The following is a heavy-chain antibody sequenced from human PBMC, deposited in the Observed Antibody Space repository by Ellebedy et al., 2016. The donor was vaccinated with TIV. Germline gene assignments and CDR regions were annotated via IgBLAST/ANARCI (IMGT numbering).Heavy chain of an antibody. J-gene: IGHJ5*02. D-gene: IGHD6-13*01. V-gene: IGHV1-69*06. CDR2: IIPIFGTA. Sequence: SVKVSCXASGGTFSSYAISWVRQAPGQGLEWMGGIIPIFGTANYAQKFQGRVTITADKSTSTAYMELSSLRSEDTAVYYCARDIQGIAAAGTVWFDPWGQGTLVTVSS. CDR3: ARDIQGIAAAGTVWFDP. CDR1: GGTFSSYA.